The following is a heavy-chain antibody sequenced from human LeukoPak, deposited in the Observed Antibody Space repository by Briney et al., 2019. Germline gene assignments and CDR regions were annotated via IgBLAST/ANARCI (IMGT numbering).Heavy chain of an antibody. CDR3: ARDRTAAWTDDAFDI. J-gene: IGHJ3*02. V-gene: IGHV3-9*01. CDR2: ISWNSGSI. D-gene: IGHD6-6*01. CDR1: GFTFDDYA. Sequence: PGGSLRLSCAASGFTFDDYAMHWVRQAPGKGLEWVSGISWNSGSIGYADSVKGRFTISRDNAQNSLYLQMNSLRAEDTAVYYCARDRTAAWTDDAFDIWGQGTMVTVSS.